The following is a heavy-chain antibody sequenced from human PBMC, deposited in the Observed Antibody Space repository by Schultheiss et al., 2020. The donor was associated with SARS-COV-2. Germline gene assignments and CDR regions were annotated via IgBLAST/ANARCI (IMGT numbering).Heavy chain of an antibody. D-gene: IGHD2-15*01. Sequence: ASVKVSCKASGYTFTGYYMHWVRQAPGQGLEWMGWINPNSGGTNYAQKFQGRVTMTRDTSISTAYMELSRLRSDDTAVYYCARMEGSSLFRDDGMDVWGQGTTVTVSS. CDR1: GYTFTGYY. CDR3: ARMEGSSLFRDDGMDV. V-gene: IGHV1-2*02. J-gene: IGHJ6*02. CDR2: INPNSGGT.